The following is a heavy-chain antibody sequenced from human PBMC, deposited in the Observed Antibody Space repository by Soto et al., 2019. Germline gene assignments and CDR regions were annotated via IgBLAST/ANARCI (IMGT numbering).Heavy chain of an antibody. Sequence: GGSLRLSCAASGFTFSNAWMNWVRQAPGKGLEWVGRIKSKTDGGTTDYAAPVKGRFTISRDDSKNTLYLQMNSLKTGDTAVYYCTTGALLRNRGLSTWYYGMDVWGQGTTVTVSS. CDR2: IKSKTDGGTT. CDR3: TTGALLRNRGLSTWYYGMDV. J-gene: IGHJ6*02. D-gene: IGHD1-26*01. CDR1: GFTFSNAW. V-gene: IGHV3-15*07.